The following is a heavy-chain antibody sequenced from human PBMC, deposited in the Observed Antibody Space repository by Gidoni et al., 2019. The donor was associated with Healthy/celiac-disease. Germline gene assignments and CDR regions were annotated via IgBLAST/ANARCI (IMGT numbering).Heavy chain of an antibody. Sequence: EVQLVESGGGLVQPGRSLRLSCTASGFTFGDYAMSWFRQAPGKGLVWVGCSRSKAYGGTTEYVASVKGRFTISRDDSKSIAYLQMNSLKTEDTAVYYGTTSSSSVVAATPPYFDYWGQGTLVTVSS. CDR3: TTSSSSVVAATPPYFDY. CDR2: SRSKAYGGTT. J-gene: IGHJ4*02. V-gene: IGHV3-49*03. D-gene: IGHD2-15*01. CDR1: GFTFGDYA.